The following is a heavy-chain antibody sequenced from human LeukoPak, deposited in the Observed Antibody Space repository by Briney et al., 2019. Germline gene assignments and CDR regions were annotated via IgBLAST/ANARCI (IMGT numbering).Heavy chain of an antibody. J-gene: IGHJ4*02. CDR2: ISSSSSYI. D-gene: IGHD3-9*01. CDR1: GFTFSSYG. V-gene: IGHV3-21*01. CDR3: ARGGYFDWPPLLNFDY. Sequence: GRSLRLSCAASGFTFSSYGMHWVRQAPGKGLGWVSSISSSSSYIYYADSVKGRFTISRDNAKNSLYLQMNSLRAEDTAVYYCARGGYFDWPPLLNFDYWGQGTLVTVSS.